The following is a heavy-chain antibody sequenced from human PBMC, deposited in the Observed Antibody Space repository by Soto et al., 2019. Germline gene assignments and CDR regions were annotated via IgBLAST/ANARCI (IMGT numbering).Heavy chain of an antibody. CDR2: ISYDGSNK. CDR1: GFTFSSYA. V-gene: IGHV3-30-3*01. Sequence: GGSLRLSCAASGFTFSSYAMHWVRQAPGKGLGWVAVISYDGSNKYYADSVKGRFTISRDNSKNTLYLQMNSLRAEDTAVYYCARDADYYDSSGYYYIPAYWGQGTLVTVSS. D-gene: IGHD3-22*01. CDR3: ARDADYYDSSGYYYIPAY. J-gene: IGHJ4*02.